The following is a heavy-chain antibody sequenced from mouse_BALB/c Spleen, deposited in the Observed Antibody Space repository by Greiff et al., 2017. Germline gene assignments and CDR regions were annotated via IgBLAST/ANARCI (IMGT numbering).Heavy chain of an antibody. CDR3: ARGYGSSSPFDY. V-gene: IGHV14-3*02. D-gene: IGHD1-1*01. J-gene: IGHJ2*01. CDR2: IDPANGNT. CDR1: GFNIKDTY. Sequence: EVQLQQSGAELVKPGASVKLSCTASGFNIKDTYMHWVKQRPEQGLEWIGRIDPANGNTKYDPKFQGKATITADTSSNTAYLQLSSLTSEDTAVYYCARGYGSSSPFDYWGQGTTLTVSS.